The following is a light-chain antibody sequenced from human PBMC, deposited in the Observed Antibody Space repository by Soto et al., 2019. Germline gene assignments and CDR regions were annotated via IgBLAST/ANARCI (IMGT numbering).Light chain of an antibody. V-gene: IGKV3-20*01. CDR1: QSVSSSY. J-gene: IGKJ5*01. CDR2: GAS. Sequence: ENVLTQSPGTLSLSPGEGATLSCRASQSVSSSYLAWYQQKPGQAPRLLIYGASSRATGIPDRFSGSGSGTDFTLTISRLEPEDFAVYYCQQYGSSPPITFGQGTRLEIK. CDR3: QQYGSSPPIT.